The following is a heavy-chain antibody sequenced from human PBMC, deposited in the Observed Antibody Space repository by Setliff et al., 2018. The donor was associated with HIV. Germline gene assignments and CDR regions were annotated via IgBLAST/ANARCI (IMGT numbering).Heavy chain of an antibody. J-gene: IGHJ3*02. CDR2: IYDSENT. Sequence: PSETLSLTCTVSDYSISNNYYWGWIRQPPGKGLEWIGSIYDSENTYYNPSLKSRITISVDTSKNQFSLKLNSVTAADTAVYYCATIPAYYHGSGSYPGAFDIWGQGTMVTVSS. V-gene: IGHV4-38-2*02. D-gene: IGHD3-10*01. CDR1: DYSISNNYY. CDR3: ATIPAYYHGSGSYPGAFDI.